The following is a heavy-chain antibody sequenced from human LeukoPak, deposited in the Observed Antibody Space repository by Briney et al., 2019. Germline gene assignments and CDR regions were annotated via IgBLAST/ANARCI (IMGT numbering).Heavy chain of an antibody. V-gene: IGHV3-66*01. J-gene: IGHJ5*02. D-gene: IGHD4-23*01. CDR1: GFTVSNNY. Sequence: GGSLRLSCAASGFTVSNNYITWVRQAPGEGLEWVSVFYSNGVTRYADSVKGRFTISRDNSKNSLYPQMNSLRAEDTAVYYCAGLTTVVTPSGWFDPWGQGTLVTVSS. CDR2: FYSNGVT. CDR3: AGLTTVVTPSGWFDP.